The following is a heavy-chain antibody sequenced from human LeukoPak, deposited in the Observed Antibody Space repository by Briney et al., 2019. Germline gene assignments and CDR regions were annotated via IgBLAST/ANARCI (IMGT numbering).Heavy chain of an antibody. CDR2: IYPGYSDA. Sequence: GESLKISCKISGYKLTNNWIGWVRQVPGKGLEWMGLIYPGYSDAKYSPSFQGQVTLSVDASISTAYLQLSGLRASDTAIYYGVRFALTSSLDHWGQGTLVTVSS. CDR3: VRFALTSSLDH. V-gene: IGHV5-51*01. D-gene: IGHD6-13*01. J-gene: IGHJ5*02. CDR1: GYKLTNNW.